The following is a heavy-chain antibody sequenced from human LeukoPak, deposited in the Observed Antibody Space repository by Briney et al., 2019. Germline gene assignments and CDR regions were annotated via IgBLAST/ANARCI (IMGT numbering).Heavy chain of an antibody. Sequence: GGSLRLSCAASGFTFSSYVMTWVRQAPGRGLECVSSIGNSGRDTYYADSVKGRFTISRDNSKSTLFLHMSSLRAGDTAIYYCARYCGADSCYSGLDYWGQGALVTVSS. J-gene: IGHJ4*02. D-gene: IGHD2-15*01. CDR2: IGNSGRDT. CDR3: ARYCGADSCYSGLDY. V-gene: IGHV3-23*01. CDR1: GFTFSSYV.